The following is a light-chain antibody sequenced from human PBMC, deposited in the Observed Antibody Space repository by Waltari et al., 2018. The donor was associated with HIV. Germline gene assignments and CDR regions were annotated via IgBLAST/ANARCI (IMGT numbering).Light chain of an antibody. V-gene: IGLV1-47*01. CDR1: SPNIGRNY. CDR2: RNN. CDR3: LSWDDSLRVWV. J-gene: IGLJ3*02. Sequence: QSVVTQPPSASGTPGPRVTISCSGSSPNIGRNYVYWYQQLPGTAPKLLIHRNNQRPSGVPDRFSASKSGTSASLAISGLRSEDEADYYCLSWDDSLRVWVFGGGTKVTVL.